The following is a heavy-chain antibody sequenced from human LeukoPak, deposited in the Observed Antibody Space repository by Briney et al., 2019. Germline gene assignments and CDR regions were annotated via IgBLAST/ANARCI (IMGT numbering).Heavy chain of an antibody. CDR1: GGTFSGYY. D-gene: IGHD5-12*01. J-gene: IGHJ4*02. CDR3: ARGIKRWLQLNY. V-gene: IGHV4-34*01. CDR2: INHSGST. Sequence: SETLSLTCAVYGGTFSGYYWSWIRHPPGKGLEWIGEINHSGSTNYNPSLKSRVTISVDTSKNQFSLKLSSVTAADTAVYYCARGIKRWLQLNYWGQGTLVTVSS.